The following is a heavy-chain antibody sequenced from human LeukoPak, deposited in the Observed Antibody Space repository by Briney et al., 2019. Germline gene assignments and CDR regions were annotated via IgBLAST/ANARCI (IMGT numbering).Heavy chain of an antibody. CDR1: GFTFSSYG. V-gene: IGHV3-33*01. D-gene: IGHD6-13*01. Sequence: TGGSLRLSCAASGFTFSSYGMHWVRQAPGKVLEWVAVIWYDGSNKYYADSVKGRFTISRDNSKNTLYLQMNSLRAEDTAVYYCARDSSIRGYFDCWGQGTLATVSS. CDR3: ARDSSIRGYFDC. J-gene: IGHJ4*02. CDR2: IWYDGSNK.